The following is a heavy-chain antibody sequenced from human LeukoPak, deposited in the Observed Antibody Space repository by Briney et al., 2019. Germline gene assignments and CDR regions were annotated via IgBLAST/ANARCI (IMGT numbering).Heavy chain of an antibody. Sequence: ASVKVSCKASGYTFTSYGISWVRQAPGQGLEWMGWISAYNGNTNYAQKLQGRVTMTKDTSTSTAYMELRSLRSDDTAVYYCARVPVVRGVIIGLAYYWGQGTLVTVSS. CDR3: ARVPVVRGVIIGLAYY. V-gene: IGHV1-18*01. D-gene: IGHD3-10*01. CDR1: GYTFTSYG. CDR2: ISAYNGNT. J-gene: IGHJ4*02.